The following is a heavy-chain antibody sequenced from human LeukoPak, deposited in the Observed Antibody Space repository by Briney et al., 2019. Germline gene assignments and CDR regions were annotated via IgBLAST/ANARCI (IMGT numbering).Heavy chain of an antibody. V-gene: IGHV4-31*03. J-gene: IGHJ4*02. Sequence: SETLSLTCTVSGYSISSGGYYWSWIRQHPGKGLEWIGYIYYSGSTYYNPSLKSRVTISVDTSKNQFSLKLSSVTAADTAVYYCAREGGGSTTSFDYWGQGTLVTVSS. CDR2: IYYSGST. CDR3: AREGGGSTTSFDY. D-gene: IGHD1-1*01. CDR1: GYSISSGGYY.